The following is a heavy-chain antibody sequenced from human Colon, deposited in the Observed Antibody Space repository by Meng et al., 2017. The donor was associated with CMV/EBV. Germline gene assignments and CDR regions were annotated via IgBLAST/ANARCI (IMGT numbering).Heavy chain of an antibody. CDR2: MNPNSGNT. Sequence: KVACKASGYTFISYDINWVRQATGQGLEWMGWMNPNSGNTGYAQKFQGRVTMTRNTSISTVYMELSSLRSEDTAVYYCARGTRWFDPWGQGTLVTSPQ. CDR3: ARGTRWFDP. CDR1: GYTFISYD. J-gene: IGHJ5*02. V-gene: IGHV1-8*01.